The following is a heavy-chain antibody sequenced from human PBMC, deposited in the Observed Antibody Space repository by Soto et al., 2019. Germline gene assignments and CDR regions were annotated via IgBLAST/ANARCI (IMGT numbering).Heavy chain of an antibody. D-gene: IGHD2-15*01. CDR1: GDSLTDYY. V-gene: IGHV4-59*01. CDR3: ARADCLRKTCDFDY. J-gene: IGHJ4*02. CDR2: IFHSGST. Sequence: QVQLQESGPGLVRPSETLSLTCTVSGDSLTDYYWSWIRQTPGKGLEWIGFIFHSGSTNYNPSLKSRVTXXVXTXTNQVSLMLRSVTAADTAVYYCARADCLRKTCDFDYWGQGTLVTVSS.